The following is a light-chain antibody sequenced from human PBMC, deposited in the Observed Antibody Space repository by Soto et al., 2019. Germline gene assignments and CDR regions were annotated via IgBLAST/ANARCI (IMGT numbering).Light chain of an antibody. CDR1: SSDVGGYNY. V-gene: IGLV2-14*01. Sequence: QSVLTQPASVSGSPGQSITISCTGTSSDVGGYNYVSWYQQHPGKAPKLMIYDASNRPSGVSNRFSGSKSGNTASLTISGLQAEDEADYYCSSYTSSSPLGYVFGTGTKVTVL. CDR2: DAS. CDR3: SSYTSSSPLGYV. J-gene: IGLJ1*01.